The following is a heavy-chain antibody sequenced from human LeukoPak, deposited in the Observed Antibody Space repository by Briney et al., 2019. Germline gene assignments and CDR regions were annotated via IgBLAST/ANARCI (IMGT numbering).Heavy chain of an antibody. V-gene: IGHV1-18*01. D-gene: IGHD3-22*01. CDR1: GYTFTSYG. CDR2: ISGYNGNT. Sequence: ASVKVSCKASGYTFTSYGISWVRQAPGKGLEWMGWISGYNGNTNYAQNLQGRVTMTTDTSTSTAYMELSSLRSEDTAVYYCARGMYYYDSSGYYPGKNYYYYYMDVWGKGTTVTVSS. J-gene: IGHJ6*03. CDR3: ARGMYYYDSSGYYPGKNYYYYYMDV.